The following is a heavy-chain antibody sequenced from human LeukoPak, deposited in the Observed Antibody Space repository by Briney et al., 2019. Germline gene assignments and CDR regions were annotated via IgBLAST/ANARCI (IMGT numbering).Heavy chain of an antibody. CDR3: ARDPEMADYGMDV. Sequence: PGGSLRLSCAASGFTFSSYSMNWVRQAPGKGLEWVSSISSSSSYTYYADSVKGRFTISRDNAKNSLYLQMNSLRAEDTAVYYCARDPEMADYGMDVWGQGTTVTVSS. CDR1: GFTFSSYS. J-gene: IGHJ6*02. V-gene: IGHV3-21*01. D-gene: IGHD5-24*01. CDR2: ISSSSSYT.